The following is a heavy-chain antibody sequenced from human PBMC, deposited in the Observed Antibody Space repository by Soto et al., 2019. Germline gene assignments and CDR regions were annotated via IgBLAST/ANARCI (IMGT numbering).Heavy chain of an antibody. D-gene: IGHD3-10*01. CDR2: ISAYNGNT. J-gene: IGHJ4*02. V-gene: IGHV1-18*01. CDR3: ARSFRFGELPHFLPYFDY. CDR1: GYTFTSYG. Sequence: GASVKVSCKASGYTFTSYGISWVRQAPGQGLEWMGWISAYNGNTNYAQKLQGRVTMTTDTSTSTAYMELRSLRSDDTAVYYCARSFRFGELPHFLPYFDYWGQGTLVTVSS.